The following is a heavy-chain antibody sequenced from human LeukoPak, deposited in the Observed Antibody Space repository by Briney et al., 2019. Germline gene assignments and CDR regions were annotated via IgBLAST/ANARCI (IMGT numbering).Heavy chain of an antibody. V-gene: IGHV3-74*01. CDR2: INSDGSTT. J-gene: IGHJ3*02. Sequence: GGSLRLSCAASGFTFSSYWMHWVRQAPGKGLVWVSRINSDGSTTTYADSMKGRFTISRDNAKNTLYLLMNSLRAEDTAVYYCAVKWTYDGFDIWGQGTMVTVSS. D-gene: IGHD1-26*01. CDR3: AVKWTYDGFDI. CDR1: GFTFSSYW.